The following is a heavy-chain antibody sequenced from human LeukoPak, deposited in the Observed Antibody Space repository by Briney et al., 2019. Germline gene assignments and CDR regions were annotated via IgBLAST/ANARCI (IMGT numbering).Heavy chain of an antibody. V-gene: IGHV3-7*01. CDR3: AREYCSSTSCYVDY. D-gene: IGHD2-2*01. J-gene: IGHJ4*02. CDR1: GFTFSDYP. Sequence: GGSLRLSCAASGFTFSDYPMHWFRQAPGKGLEWVANIKQDGSERYYVDSVKGRFTISRDNARNSLYLQMNSLRAEDTALYYCAREYCSSTSCYVDYWGQGTLVTVSS. CDR2: IKQDGSER.